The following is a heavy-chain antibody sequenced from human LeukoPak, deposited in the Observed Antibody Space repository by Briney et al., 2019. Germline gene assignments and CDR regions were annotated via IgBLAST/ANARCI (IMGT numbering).Heavy chain of an antibody. V-gene: IGHV4-30-2*01. CDR2: IYHSGST. CDR1: GGSISSRSHF. Sequence: SETLSLTCTVSGGSISSRSHFWGWIRQPPGKGLEWIGYIYHSGSTYYNPSLKSRVTISVDRSKNQFSLKLSSVTAADTAVYYCARGPQTTVVTADAFDIWGQGTMVTVSS. D-gene: IGHD4-23*01. J-gene: IGHJ3*02. CDR3: ARGPQTTVVTADAFDI.